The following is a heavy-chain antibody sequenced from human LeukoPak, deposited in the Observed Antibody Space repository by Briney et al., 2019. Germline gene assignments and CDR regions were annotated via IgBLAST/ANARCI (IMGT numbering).Heavy chain of an antibody. V-gene: IGHV4-59*01. CDR1: GGSISSYY. CDR2: IYYGGST. D-gene: IGHD1-1*01. Sequence: SSETLSLTCTVSGGSISSYYWSWIRQPPGKGLEWIGYIYYGGSTNYNPSLKSRVTISVDTSKNQFSLKLSSVTAADTAVYYCAIRSDVGTYDYWGQGTLVTVSS. CDR3: AIRSDVGTYDY. J-gene: IGHJ4*02.